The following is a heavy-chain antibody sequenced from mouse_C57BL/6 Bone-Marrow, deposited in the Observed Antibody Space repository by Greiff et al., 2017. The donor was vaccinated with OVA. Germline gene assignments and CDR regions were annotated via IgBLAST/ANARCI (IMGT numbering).Heavy chain of an antibody. Sequence: QVHVKQSGAELVKPGASVKISCKASGYAFSSYWMNWVKQRPGKGLEWIGQIYPGDGDTNYNGKFKGKATLTADKSSSTAYMQLSSLTSEDSAVYFCARKRVGYDGGPSWFAYWGQGTLVTVSA. CDR3: ARKRVGYDGGPSWFAY. CDR2: IYPGDGDT. CDR1: GYAFSSYW. V-gene: IGHV1-80*01. D-gene: IGHD2-2*01. J-gene: IGHJ3*01.